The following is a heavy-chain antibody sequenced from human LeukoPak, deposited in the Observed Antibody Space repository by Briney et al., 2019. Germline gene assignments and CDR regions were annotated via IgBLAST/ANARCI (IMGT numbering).Heavy chain of an antibody. CDR3: ARGAGSYPFDY. V-gene: IGHV3-30*04. Sequence: PGGSLRLSCAASGFTFSSYAIHWVRQAPGKGLEWVAVISYDGTNKYYADSVKGRFTISRDNSKNTLYLQMNSLRAEDTAVYYCARGAGSYPFDYWGQGTLVTVSS. CDR1: GFTFSSYA. D-gene: IGHD3-10*01. CDR2: ISYDGTNK. J-gene: IGHJ4*02.